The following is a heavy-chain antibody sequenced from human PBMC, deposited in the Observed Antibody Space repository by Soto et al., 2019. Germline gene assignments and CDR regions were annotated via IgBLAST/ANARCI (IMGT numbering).Heavy chain of an antibody. Sequence: PGGSLRLSCAASGFTFISYAMHWVRQAPGKGLEWVAVISYDGSNKYYADSVKGRFTISRDNSKNTLYLQMNSLRAEDTAVYYCARDRFRIVATIAFDYWGQGTLVTVSS. J-gene: IGHJ4*02. CDR2: ISYDGSNK. CDR1: GFTFISYA. D-gene: IGHD5-12*01. CDR3: ARDRFRIVATIAFDY. V-gene: IGHV3-30-3*01.